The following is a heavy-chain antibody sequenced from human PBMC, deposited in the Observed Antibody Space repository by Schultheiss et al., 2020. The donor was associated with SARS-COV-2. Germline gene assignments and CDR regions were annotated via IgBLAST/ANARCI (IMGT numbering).Heavy chain of an antibody. CDR1: GFTFSSYS. Sequence: GGSLRLSCAASGFTFSSYSMNWVRQAPGKGLEWVSSISSSSSYIYYADSVKGRFTISRDNAKNSLYLEMNSLRAEDTAVYYCVRNSWGDYFDYWGQGTLVTVSS. D-gene: IGHD3-10*01. CDR2: ISSSSSYI. J-gene: IGHJ4*02. V-gene: IGHV3-21*01. CDR3: VRNSWGDYFDY.